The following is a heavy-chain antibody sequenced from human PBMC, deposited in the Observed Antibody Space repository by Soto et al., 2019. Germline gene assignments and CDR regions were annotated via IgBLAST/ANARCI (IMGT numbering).Heavy chain of an antibody. CDR2: IWSDGTKK. CDR1: AFAFSNYG. V-gene: IGHV3-33*01. D-gene: IGHD6-13*01. J-gene: IGHJ4*02. CDR3: ARDWWEEPAGKETVSQFDY. Sequence: QVHLVVSGGGVVQPGRSLTLSCTASAFAFSNYGIHWGRQAQGRGLEWVAVIWSDGTKKFYAGSVRGRFTISRDNSKNTIYLQMNSLRAEDTAVYYCARDWWEEPAGKETVSQFDYWGQGTLVTVSS.